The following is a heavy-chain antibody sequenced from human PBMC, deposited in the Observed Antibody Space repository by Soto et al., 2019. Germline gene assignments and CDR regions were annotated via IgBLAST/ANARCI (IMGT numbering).Heavy chain of an antibody. CDR2: FDPEDGET. CDR1: GYTLTELS. V-gene: IGHV1-24*01. D-gene: IGHD3-9*01. J-gene: IGHJ3*02. Sequence: GASVKVSCKVSGYTLTELSMHWVRQAPGKGLEWMGGFDPEDGETIYAQKFQGRVTMTEDTSTDTAYMELSSLRSEDTAVYYCATRRPYYILTGYSRGAIDIWCQGPMV. CDR3: ATRRPYYILTGYSRGAIDI.